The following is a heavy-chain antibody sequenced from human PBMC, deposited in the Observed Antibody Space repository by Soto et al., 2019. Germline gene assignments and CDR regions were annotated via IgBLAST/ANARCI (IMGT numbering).Heavy chain of an antibody. CDR2: ISAYNGTT. V-gene: IGHV1-18*01. Sequence: QVQLVQSGAEVKKPWASVKVSCKASGYTFTSYGISWVRRAPVQGLEWMGWISAYNGTTTYAQKLQRRVTMTIATTTSTASVELRSLRSDDTAVYYCARDPGFRSDYWSQGTMVTVSS. D-gene: IGHD3-9*01. J-gene: IGHJ4*02. CDR3: ARDPGFRSDY. CDR1: GYTFTSYG.